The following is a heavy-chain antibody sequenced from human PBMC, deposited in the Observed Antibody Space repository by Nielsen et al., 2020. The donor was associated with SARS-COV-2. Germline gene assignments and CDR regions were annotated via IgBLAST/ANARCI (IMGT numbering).Heavy chain of an antibody. V-gene: IGHV4-39*01. D-gene: IGHD5-18*01. CDR3: ARVGGYSYGYSDFDY. CDR1: GGSISSSSYY. CDR2: IYYSGST. Sequence: SETLSLTCTVSGGSISSSSYYWGWIRQPPGKGLEWIGSIYYSGSTYYNPSLKSRVTISVDTSKNQFSLKLSSVTAADTAVYYCARVGGYSYGYSDFDYWGQGTLVTVSS. J-gene: IGHJ4*02.